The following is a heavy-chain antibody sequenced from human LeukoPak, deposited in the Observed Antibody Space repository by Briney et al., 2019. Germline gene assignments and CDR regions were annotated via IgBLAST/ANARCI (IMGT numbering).Heavy chain of an antibody. Sequence: SGTLSLTCAVSGGSISSNNCWSWVRQPPGKGLEWIGEIYHSGSTNYNPSLKSRVTISVDKSKNQFSLKLSSVTAADTAVYYCARRGKSYGGADYWGQGTLVTVSS. J-gene: IGHJ4*02. CDR2: IYHSGST. CDR3: ARRGKSYGGADY. V-gene: IGHV4-4*02. CDR1: GGSISSNNC. D-gene: IGHD5-18*01.